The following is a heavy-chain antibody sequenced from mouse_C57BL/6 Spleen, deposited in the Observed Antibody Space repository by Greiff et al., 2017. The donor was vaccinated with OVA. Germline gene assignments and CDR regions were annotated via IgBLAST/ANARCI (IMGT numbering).Heavy chain of an antibody. Sequence: VQLQQPGAELVKPGASVKVSCKASGYTFTSYWMHWVKQRPGQGLEWIGRIHPSASDTNYNHKFKGKATLTVDKSSSTAYMQLSSLTYEDSAVYYCAIWAYYEYDCDYWGQGTTLTGSS. V-gene: IGHV1-74*01. J-gene: IGHJ2*01. CDR3: AIWAYYEYDCDY. D-gene: IGHD2-4*01. CDR2: IHPSASDT. CDR1: GYTFTSYW.